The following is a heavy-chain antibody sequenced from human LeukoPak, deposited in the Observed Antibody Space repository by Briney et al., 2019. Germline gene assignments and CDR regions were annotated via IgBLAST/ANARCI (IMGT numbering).Heavy chain of an antibody. D-gene: IGHD2-15*01. CDR1: GGSISSSSYY. Sequence: SETLSLTCTVSGGSISSSSYYWGWIRQPPGKGLEWIGYIYYSGSTNYNPSLKSRVTISVDTSKNQFSLKLSSVTAADTAVYYCARDYCSGGSCYLGYWGQGTLVTVSS. CDR3: ARDYCSGGSCYLGY. CDR2: IYYSGST. J-gene: IGHJ4*02. V-gene: IGHV4-61*01.